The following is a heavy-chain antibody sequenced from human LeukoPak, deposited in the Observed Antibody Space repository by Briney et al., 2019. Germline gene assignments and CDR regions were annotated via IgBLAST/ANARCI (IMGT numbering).Heavy chain of an antibody. J-gene: IGHJ4*02. D-gene: IGHD6-19*01. V-gene: IGHV4-59*08. CDR2: IYYSGST. Sequence: PSETLSLTCTVSGGSISSYYWSWIRQPPGKGLEWIGYIYYSGSTNYNPSLKSRVTISVDTSKNQFSLKLSSVTAADPAVYYCARHEGWLXYFDYWGQGTLVTVSS. CDR3: ARHEGWLXYFDY. CDR1: GGSISSYY.